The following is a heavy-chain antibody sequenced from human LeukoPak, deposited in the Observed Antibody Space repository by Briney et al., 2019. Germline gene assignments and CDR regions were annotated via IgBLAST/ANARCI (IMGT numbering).Heavy chain of an antibody. Sequence: LETLSLTCAVYGGSFSGYYWSWIRQPPGKGLEWIGEINHSGSTNYNPSLKSRVTISVDTSKNQFSLKLSSVTAADTAVYYCARAAGQQLVPRGAYFDYWGQGTLVTVSS. CDR3: ARAAGQQLVPRGAYFDY. CDR1: GGSFSGYY. CDR2: INHSGST. J-gene: IGHJ4*02. V-gene: IGHV4-34*01. D-gene: IGHD6-13*01.